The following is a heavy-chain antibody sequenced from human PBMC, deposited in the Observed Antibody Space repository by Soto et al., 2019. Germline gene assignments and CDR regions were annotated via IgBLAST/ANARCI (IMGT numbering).Heavy chain of an antibody. CDR2: ISGSGGST. V-gene: IGHV3-23*01. J-gene: IGHJ4*02. Sequence: GGYLILSCAASGFTFSSYAMSWVRQAPGKGLEWVSAISGSGGSTYYADSVKGRFTISRESSKNTLYLQMNSLRSEDTAVYYCVRDGAVAGNINFDFWGQGTLVTVSS. D-gene: IGHD6-19*01. CDR3: VRDGAVAGNINFDF. CDR1: GFTFSSYA.